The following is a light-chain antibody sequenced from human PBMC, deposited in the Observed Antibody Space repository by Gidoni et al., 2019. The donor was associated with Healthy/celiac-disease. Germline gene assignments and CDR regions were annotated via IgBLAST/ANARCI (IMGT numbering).Light chain of an antibody. CDR1: SSDVWSYNL. V-gene: IGLV2-23*01. CDR3: CSYAGSNTFV. Sequence: QSALTQPASVSGSPGQSITISCTGTSSDVWSYNLVPWYQQHPGKAPKLMIYEGSKRPSGVSNRFAGSKSGNTASLTISGLQAEDEADYYCCSYAGSNTFVFGTGTKVTVL. J-gene: IGLJ1*01. CDR2: EGS.